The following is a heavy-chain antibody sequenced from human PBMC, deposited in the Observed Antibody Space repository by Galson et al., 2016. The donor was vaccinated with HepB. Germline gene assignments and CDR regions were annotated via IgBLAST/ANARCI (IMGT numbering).Heavy chain of an antibody. Sequence: SLRLSCAGSGFTFSRYSIHWVRQAPGTGLEWVALITKDGGNEYFIDSVKGRFTISRDNPKDTVYLEMNSLRDEDTAVYYCARGRGDAFDIWGQGTMVTVSS. V-gene: IGHV3-30*04. D-gene: IGHD3-16*01. J-gene: IGHJ3*02. CDR2: ITKDGGNE. CDR1: GFTFSRYS. CDR3: ARGRGDAFDI.